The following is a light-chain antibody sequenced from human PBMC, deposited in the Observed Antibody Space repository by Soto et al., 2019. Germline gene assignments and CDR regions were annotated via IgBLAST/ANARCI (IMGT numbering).Light chain of an antibody. J-gene: IGKJ1*01. Sequence: DIQMTQSPSTLSASVGDTVTITCRASQSISGYLAWYQQKPGKAPKLLSLESGVPSRFIGSGSGTGFTLTVRSLQPGGSASYYCQQYHSYPWSFGQGPRVEIK. V-gene: IGKV1-5*01. CDR1: QSISGY. CDR3: QQYHSYPWS.